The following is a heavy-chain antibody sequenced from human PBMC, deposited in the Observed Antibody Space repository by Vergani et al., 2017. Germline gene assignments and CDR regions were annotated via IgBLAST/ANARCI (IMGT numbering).Heavy chain of an antibody. Sequence: EVQLVESGGGLVQPGVSLRLSCAASGFTFSSYWMHWVRQAPGKGLVWVSRINSDGSSTSYADSVKGRFTISRDNAKNTLYLQMNSLRAKDTAVYYCARDNWNDEGFDYWGQGTLVTVSS. D-gene: IGHD1-20*01. CDR1: GFTFSSYW. CDR3: ARDNWNDEGFDY. CDR2: INSDGSST. V-gene: IGHV3-74*01. J-gene: IGHJ4*02.